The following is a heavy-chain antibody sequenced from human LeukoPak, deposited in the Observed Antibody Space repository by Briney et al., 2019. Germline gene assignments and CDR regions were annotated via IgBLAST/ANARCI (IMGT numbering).Heavy chain of an antibody. CDR2: IYTSGST. Sequence: SETLSLTCTVSGGSISSYYWSWIRQPAGKGLEWIGRIYTSGSTNYNPSLKSRVTMSVDTSKNQFSLKLSSVTAADTAVYYCARDRSYYYDSSGSLRYWGQGTLVTVSS. CDR1: GGSISSYY. D-gene: IGHD3-22*01. J-gene: IGHJ4*02. CDR3: ARDRSYYYDSSGSLRY. V-gene: IGHV4-4*07.